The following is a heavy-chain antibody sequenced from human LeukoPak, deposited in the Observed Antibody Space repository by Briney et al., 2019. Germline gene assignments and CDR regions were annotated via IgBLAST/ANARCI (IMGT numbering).Heavy chain of an antibody. D-gene: IGHD6-13*01. J-gene: IGHJ4*02. V-gene: IGHV4-39*07. CDR3: ARDQYIFADSSSCFGY. Sequence: SETLSLTCTVSGGSISSSSYYWGWIRQPPGKGLEWIGSIYYSGSTYYNPSLKSRVTISVDTSKNQFSLKLGSVTAADTAVYYCARDQYIFADSSSCFGYWGQGTLVTVSS. CDR2: IYYSGST. CDR1: GGSISSSSYY.